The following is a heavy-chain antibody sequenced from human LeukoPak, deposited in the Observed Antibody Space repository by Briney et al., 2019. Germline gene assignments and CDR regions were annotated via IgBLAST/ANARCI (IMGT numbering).Heavy chain of an antibody. D-gene: IGHD1/OR15-1a*01. CDR2: IFPGDSDT. CDR1: GYSFTSYW. CDR3: ATSESQTKFDY. Sequence: GESLKISCKGSGYSFTSYWIGWVRQMPGKGLEWMGIIFPGDSDTIYSPSFQGQVTISADKSINTAYLQWSSLKASDTAMYYCATSESQTKFDYWGQGTLVTASS. J-gene: IGHJ4*02. V-gene: IGHV5-51*01.